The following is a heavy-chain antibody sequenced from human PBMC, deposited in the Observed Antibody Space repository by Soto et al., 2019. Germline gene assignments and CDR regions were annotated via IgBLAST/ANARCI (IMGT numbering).Heavy chain of an antibody. CDR3: AREGYCSGGSCYSNWFDP. D-gene: IGHD2-15*01. J-gene: IGHJ5*02. CDR1: GYTFTSYG. CDR2: ISAYNGNT. V-gene: IGHV1-18*01. Sequence: GASVKVSCKASGYTFTSYGISWVRQAPGQGLEWMGWISAYNGNTNYAQKLQGRVTMTTGTSTSTAYMALRSLRSDDTAVYYCAREGYCSGGSCYSNWFDPWGQGTLVTVSS.